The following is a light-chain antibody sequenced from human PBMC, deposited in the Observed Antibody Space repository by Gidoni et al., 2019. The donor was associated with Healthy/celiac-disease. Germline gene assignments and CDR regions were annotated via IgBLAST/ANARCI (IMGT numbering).Light chain of an antibody. CDR3: QQYYSYPRT. V-gene: IGKV1-8*01. CDR1: QGISSY. Sequence: AIRMTQSPSSFSASTVDRVTITCRASQGISSYLAWYQQKPGKAPKLLIYAASTLQSGVPSRFSGRGSGTDFTLTISCLQSEDFATYYCQQYYSYPRTFGQGTKVEIK. CDR2: AAS. J-gene: IGKJ1*01.